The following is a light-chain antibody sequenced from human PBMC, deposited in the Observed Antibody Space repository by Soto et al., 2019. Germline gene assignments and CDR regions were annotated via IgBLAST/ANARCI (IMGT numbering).Light chain of an antibody. V-gene: IGLV2-8*01. CDR1: SSDVGDYDY. CDR3: ISYAGSNNVV. J-gene: IGLJ2*01. CDR2: EVS. Sequence: QSALTQPPSASGSPGQSVTFSCTGTSSDVGDYDYVSWYQQHPGKAPKLIIYEVSKRPSGVPDRFSGSKSGNTASLTVSGLQAEDEADYYCISYAGSNNVVFGGGTKLTVL.